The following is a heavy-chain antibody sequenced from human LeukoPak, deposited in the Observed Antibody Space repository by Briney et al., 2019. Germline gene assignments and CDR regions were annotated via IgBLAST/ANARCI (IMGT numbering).Heavy chain of an antibody. J-gene: IGHJ4*02. CDR1: GYTFSGYY. V-gene: IGHV1-2*02. CDR3: ARGSAEGPDY. CDR2: INPNSGDT. Sequence: GASVTVSCKASGYTFSGYYMYWVRQAPGQGLEWMGWINPNSGDTNYAQKFQGRVTMTRDTSISTAYMDLSGLRSDDTAVYYCARGSAEGPDYWGQGTLVTVSS.